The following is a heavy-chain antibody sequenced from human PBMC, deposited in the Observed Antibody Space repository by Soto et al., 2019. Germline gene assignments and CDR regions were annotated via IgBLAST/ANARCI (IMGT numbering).Heavy chain of an antibody. Sequence: GGSLRLSCAASGFTFSSYGMHWVRQAPGKGLEWVAVISYDGSNKYYADSVKGRFTISRDNSKNTLYLQMNSLRAEDTAVYYCEQERRSGSTGYFDYWGQGTLVTVSS. D-gene: IGHD6-19*01. J-gene: IGHJ4*02. V-gene: IGHV3-30*18. CDR3: EQERRSGSTGYFDY. CDR2: ISYDGSNK. CDR1: GFTFSSYG.